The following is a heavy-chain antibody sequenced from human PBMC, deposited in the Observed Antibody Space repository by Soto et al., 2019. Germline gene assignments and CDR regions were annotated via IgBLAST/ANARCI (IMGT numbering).Heavy chain of an antibody. CDR3: ATGLAAPQYYGMDV. Sequence: GASVKVSCKASGYTFTSHFMNWVRQAPGQGLEWMGMINPSGGNTNYAQKFQGRLIMTRDTSTSTVYMELSSLRSDDTAVFYCATGLAAPQYYGMDVWRQGTAVTVSS. D-gene: IGHD6-13*01. CDR1: GYTFTSHF. J-gene: IGHJ6*02. CDR2: INPSGGNT. V-gene: IGHV1-46*01.